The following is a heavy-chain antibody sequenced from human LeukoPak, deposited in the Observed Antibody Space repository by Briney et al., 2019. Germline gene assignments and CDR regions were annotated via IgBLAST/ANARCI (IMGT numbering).Heavy chain of an antibody. D-gene: IGHD3-10*01. CDR1: GGSISSYY. V-gene: IGHV4-59*08. CDR3: ARFPFGEQDY. Sequence: PSETLSLTCTVSGGSISSYYWSWIRQPPGKGLEWIGYIYYSGSTKYNPSLKSRVTISIDTSKNQFSLKLSSVTAADTAVYYWARFPFGEQDYWGQGTLVTVSS. J-gene: IGHJ4*02. CDR2: IYYSGST.